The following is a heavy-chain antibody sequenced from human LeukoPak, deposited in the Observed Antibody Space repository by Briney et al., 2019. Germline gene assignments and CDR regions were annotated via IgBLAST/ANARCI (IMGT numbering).Heavy chain of an antibody. CDR3: ARDPLRSTWSTYYNALDV. CDR2: ISAYNGNT. V-gene: IGHV1-18*01. D-gene: IGHD6-13*01. Sequence: ASVKVSCKASGYSFTSYAINWVRQAPGQGLEWMGWISAYNGNTDYAQKLQGRVTMTTDTSTSTAYMELRSLTSDDTAVYYCARDPLRSTWSTYYNALDVWGQGTTVIVSS. J-gene: IGHJ6*02. CDR1: GYSFTSYA.